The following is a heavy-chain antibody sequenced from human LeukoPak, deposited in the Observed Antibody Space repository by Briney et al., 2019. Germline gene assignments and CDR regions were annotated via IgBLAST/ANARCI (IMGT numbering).Heavy chain of an antibody. J-gene: IGHJ6*02. Sequence: PSETLSLTCAVYGGSFRGYYWTWIRQPPGKGLEWIGEINHSGSTNYNPSLKSRVTISVDTSKNQFSLKLSSVTAADTAVYYCARGRMDIVVVPAANPAYYYYYGMDVWGQGTTVTVSS. CDR1: GGSFRGYY. D-gene: IGHD2-2*03. V-gene: IGHV4-34*01. CDR2: INHSGST. CDR3: ARGRMDIVVVPAANPAYYYYYGMDV.